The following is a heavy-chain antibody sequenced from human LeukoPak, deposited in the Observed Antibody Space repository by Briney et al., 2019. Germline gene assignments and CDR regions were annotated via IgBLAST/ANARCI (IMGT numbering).Heavy chain of an antibody. CDR2: IIPIFGTA. Sequence: ASVKVSCKASGGTFSSYAISWVRQAPGQGLEWMGGIIPIFGTANYAQKFQGRVTITTDESTSTAYMELSSLRSEDTAVYYCARSPAADFWSAAYYYYMDVWGKGTTVTVSS. V-gene: IGHV1-69*05. J-gene: IGHJ6*03. CDR3: ARSPAADFWSAAYYYYMDV. CDR1: GGTFSSYA. D-gene: IGHD3-3*01.